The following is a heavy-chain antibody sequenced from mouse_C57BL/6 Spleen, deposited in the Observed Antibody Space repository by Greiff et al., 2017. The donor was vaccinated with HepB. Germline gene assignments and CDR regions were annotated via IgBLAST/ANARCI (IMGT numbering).Heavy chain of an antibody. J-gene: IGHJ2*01. CDR2: INYDGSST. CDR1: GFTFSDYY. CDR3: ARIILEDYFDY. Sequence: EVQLQESEGGLVQPGSSMKLSCTASGFTFSDYYMAWVRQVPEKGLEWVANINYDGSSTYYLDSLKSRFIISRDNAKNILYLQMSGLKSEDTATYYCARIILEDYFDYWGQGTTLTVSS. V-gene: IGHV5-16*01.